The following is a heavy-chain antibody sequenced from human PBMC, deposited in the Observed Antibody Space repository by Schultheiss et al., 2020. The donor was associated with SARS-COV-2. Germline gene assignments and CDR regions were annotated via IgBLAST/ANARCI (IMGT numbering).Heavy chain of an antibody. CDR1: GFSLSTSGMC. V-gene: IGHV2-70*01. Sequence: SGPTLVKPTQTLTLTCTFSGFSLSTSGMCVSWIRQPPGKALEWLALIDWDDDKYYSTSLKTRLTISKDTSKNQVVLTMTNMDPVDTATYYCARVGYCSSTSCDYTIPNWFDPWGQGTLVTVSS. CDR2: IDWDDDK. D-gene: IGHD2-2*01. CDR3: ARVGYCSSTSCDYTIPNWFDP. J-gene: IGHJ5*02.